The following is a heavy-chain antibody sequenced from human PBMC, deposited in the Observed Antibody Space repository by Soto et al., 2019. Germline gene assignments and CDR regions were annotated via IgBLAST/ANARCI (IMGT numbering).Heavy chain of an antibody. V-gene: IGHV3-48*02. CDR1: GFTFSSYG. CDR3: ARGGAARPDY. D-gene: IGHD2-15*01. CDR2: ISSGPVTT. J-gene: IGHJ4*02. Sequence: EVQLVNSGGGLVQPGGSLRLSCLASGFTFSSYGMNWVRQAPGKGLEWVSYISSGPVTTNYADSVKGRFTISRDNAKSSLYLQLNSLRDDDTAVYYCARGGAARPDYWGQGTLVIGSS.